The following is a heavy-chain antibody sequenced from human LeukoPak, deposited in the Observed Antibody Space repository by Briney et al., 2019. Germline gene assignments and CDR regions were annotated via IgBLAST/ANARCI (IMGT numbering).Heavy chain of an antibody. J-gene: IGHJ5*01. V-gene: IGHV3-11*04. CDR3: VRDFELGRFGP. CDR2: ISSSGSTI. D-gene: IGHD3-9*01. CDR1: GFTFSDYY. Sequence: GGSLRLFCAASGFTFSDYYMSWIRQAPGKGLEWVSYISSSGSTIYYADSVKGRFTISRDDLKNSLFLQMNSLRTDDTAVYYCVRDFELGRFGPWGQGTLVIVSS.